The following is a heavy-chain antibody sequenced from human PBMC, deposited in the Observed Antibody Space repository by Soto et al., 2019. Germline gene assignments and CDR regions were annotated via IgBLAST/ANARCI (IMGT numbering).Heavy chain of an antibody. Sequence: EVQLVESGGGLVQPGGSLRLSCAASGFTFSSYAMHWVRQAPGKGLEYVSAISSNGGSTYYANSVKGRFTISRDNSKNTLYLQMGSMRAEDMAVYYCARGVVVVVATYGMDVWGQGTTVTVS. V-gene: IGHV3-64*01. D-gene: IGHD2-15*01. CDR2: ISSNGGST. CDR3: ARGVVVVVATYGMDV. J-gene: IGHJ6*02. CDR1: GFTFSSYA.